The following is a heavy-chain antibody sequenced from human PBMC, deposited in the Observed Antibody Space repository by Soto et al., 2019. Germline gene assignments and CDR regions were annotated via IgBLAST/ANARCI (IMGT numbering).Heavy chain of an antibody. CDR1: GFTFSSSS. CDR2: ISGSSDYI. V-gene: IGHV3-21*01. D-gene: IGHD2-2*02. Sequence: LRLSCAASGFTFSSSSMSWVRQAPGKGLEWVSSISGSSDYIYYADSLKGRFTISRDNAKNSLYLQMNSLRAEDTAVYYCARSRYCSSTSCYTFTTHYYYFGMDVWGQGTTVTVSS. J-gene: IGHJ6*02. CDR3: ARSRYCSSTSCYTFTTHYYYFGMDV.